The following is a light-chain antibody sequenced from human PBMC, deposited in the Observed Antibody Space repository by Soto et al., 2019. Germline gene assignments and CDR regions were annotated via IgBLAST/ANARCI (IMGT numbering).Light chain of an antibody. V-gene: IGKV2-28*01. CDR2: LGS. CDR3: MQGPQTPYT. J-gene: IGKJ2*01. CDR1: QSLLHSNGYNY. Sequence: DIVMTQSPLSLPVTPGEPASISCRSSQSLLHSNGYNYLDWYLQKPGQSPQLLIFLGSNRASGVPGRFSGSGSGTDFTLKISGVEAEDVGVYYCMQGPQTPYTFGQGTKLQIK.